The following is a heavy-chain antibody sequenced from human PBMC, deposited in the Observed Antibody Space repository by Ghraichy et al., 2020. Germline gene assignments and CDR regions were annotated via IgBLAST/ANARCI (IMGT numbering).Heavy chain of an antibody. CDR3: ARPGSGNWYFVF. V-gene: IGHV4-31*02. J-gene: IGHJ2*01. D-gene: IGHD3-10*01. Sequence: SQTLSLTCTVSAGSIGSGGYYWSWIRQLPGKGLEWIAYIHYSGRTFYNPSLMSRAIISVDASKNQFSLKLNSVTAADTAVYYCARPGSGNWYFVFWGRGTLVTVSS. CDR2: IHYSGRT. CDR1: AGSIGSGGYY.